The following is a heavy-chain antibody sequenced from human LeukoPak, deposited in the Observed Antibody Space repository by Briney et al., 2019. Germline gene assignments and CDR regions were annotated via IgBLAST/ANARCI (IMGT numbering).Heavy chain of an antibody. CDR3: ARAAAGHGAGMDV. D-gene: IGHD6-13*01. Sequence: PGGSLRLSCAASGFTFSSYSMNWVRQAPGEGLEWVSSISSSSSYIYYADSVKGRFTISRDNAKNSLYLQMNSLRAEDTAVYYCARAAAGHGAGMDVWGQGTTVTVSS. CDR1: GFTFSSYS. V-gene: IGHV3-21*01. J-gene: IGHJ6*02. CDR2: ISSSSSYI.